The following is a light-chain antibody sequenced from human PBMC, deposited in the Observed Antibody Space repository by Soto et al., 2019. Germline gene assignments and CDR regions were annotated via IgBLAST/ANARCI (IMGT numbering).Light chain of an antibody. V-gene: IGKV1-12*01. CDR1: QGINNW. CDR2: AAS. CDR3: QQGNDFPLT. J-gene: IGKJ4*01. Sequence: DIQMPQSPSSVSASVGDRVSITCRASQGINNWLAWYQQKPGKAPQLLIYAASSLQSGVPSRFSGSGSGTDFTLTISSLQPEDFATYFCQQGNDFPLTFGGGTKIEIK.